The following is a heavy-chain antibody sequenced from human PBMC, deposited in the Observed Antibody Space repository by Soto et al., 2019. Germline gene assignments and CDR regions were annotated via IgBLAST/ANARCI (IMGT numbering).Heavy chain of an antibody. Sequence: PGGSLRLSCAASGFTFNTFGMHWVRQSPGEGLAWVASISKDGLGRYYSESVKGRFTISRDDSKNTVFLQMNSLKVEDTAAYFCASPREGQWLVFDHWGQRTLVTVSS. CDR1: GFTFNTFG. D-gene: IGHD6-19*01. V-gene: IGHV3-30-3*01. J-gene: IGHJ4*02. CDR2: ISKDGLGR. CDR3: ASPREGQWLVFDH.